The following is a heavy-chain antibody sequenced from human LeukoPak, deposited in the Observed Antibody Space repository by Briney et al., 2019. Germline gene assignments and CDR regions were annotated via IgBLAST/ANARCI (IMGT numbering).Heavy chain of an antibody. D-gene: IGHD2-2*01. CDR1: GFTFSSYD. V-gene: IGHV3-13*01. Sequence: PGGSLRLSCAASGFTFSSYDMHWVRQATGKGLEWVSAIGTAGDTYYPGSVKGRFTISRENAKNSLYLQMNNLRAEDTAVFYCARDSASCRGCAFDIWGHGTVVTVSS. J-gene: IGHJ3*02. CDR2: IGTAGDT. CDR3: ARDSASCRGCAFDI.